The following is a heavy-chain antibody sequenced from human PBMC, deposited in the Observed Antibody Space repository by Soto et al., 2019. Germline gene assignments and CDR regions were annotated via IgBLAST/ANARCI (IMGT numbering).Heavy chain of an antibody. D-gene: IGHD1-26*01. J-gene: IGHJ4*02. CDR3: ARWVSGSYTSGVWGFDF. V-gene: IGHV1-69*12. Sequence: QVQLVQSGAEVKKPGSSVKVSCKASGGTFSSYAISWVRQAPGQGLEWMGGIIPIFGTANYAQKFQGRVTITADESTSTAYMELSSLRSEDTAVYYCARWVSGSYTSGVWGFDFWGQGTLVTVSS. CDR1: GGTFSSYA. CDR2: IIPIFGTA.